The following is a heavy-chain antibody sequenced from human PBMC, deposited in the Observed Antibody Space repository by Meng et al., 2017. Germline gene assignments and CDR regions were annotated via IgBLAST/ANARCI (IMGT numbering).Heavy chain of an antibody. CDR1: GFTFSSYA. CDR3: ARDLTAMGEFDFDY. V-gene: IGHV3-30*07. D-gene: IGHD5-18*01. J-gene: IGHJ4*02. CDR2: ISYDGSNK. Sequence: LSLTCAASGFTFSSYAMHWVRQAPGKGLEWVAVISYDGSNKYYADSVKGRFTISRDNSKNTLYLQMNSLRAEDTAVYYCARDLTAMGEFDFDYWGQRTLVTVSS.